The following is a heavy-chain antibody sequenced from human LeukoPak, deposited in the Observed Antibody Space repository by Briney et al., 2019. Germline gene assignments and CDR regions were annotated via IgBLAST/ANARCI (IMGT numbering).Heavy chain of an antibody. Sequence: GGSLRLSCAASGFTFSSYGMHWVRQAPGKGLEWVAVIWYDGSNKYYADSVKGRFTISRDNSKNTLYLQMNSLRAEDTAVYYCARDMHSLRTGTGNSMDVWGQGTTVTVSS. J-gene: IGHJ6*02. CDR3: ARDMHSLRTGTGNSMDV. D-gene: IGHD1-7*01. CDR1: GFTFSSYG. V-gene: IGHV3-33*01. CDR2: IWYDGSNK.